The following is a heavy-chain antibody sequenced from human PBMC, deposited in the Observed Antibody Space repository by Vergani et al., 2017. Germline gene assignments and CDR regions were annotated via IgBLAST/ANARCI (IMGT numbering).Heavy chain of an antibody. CDR1: GFTFSNSA. CDR2: ISGHGDRT. Sequence: EVHLLESGGGQVEAGGSLRLSCVASGFTFSNSAMSWVRQTSGKGLEWVSAISGHGDRTYYADSVKGRFTIFRDNSKNTVYLQMNGLKAEDRAKYYCAREERINTSPFVGDWGQGTLVTV. J-gene: IGHJ4*02. D-gene: IGHD2/OR15-2a*01. CDR3: AREERINTSPFVGD. V-gene: IGHV3-23*01.